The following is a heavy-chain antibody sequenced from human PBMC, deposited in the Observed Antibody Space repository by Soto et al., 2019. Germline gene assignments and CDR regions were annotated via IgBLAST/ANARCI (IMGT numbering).Heavy chain of an antibody. V-gene: IGHV1-69*13. CDR1: GGTFSSYA. CDR3: ARGPTSYYYDSSGYPFDY. J-gene: IGHJ4*02. Sequence: ASVKVSCKASGGTFSSYAISWVRQAPGQGLEWMGGIIPIFGTANYAQKFQGRVTITADESTSTAYMELSSLRSEDTAVYYCARGPTSYYYDSSGYPFDYWGQGTLVTAPQ. CDR2: IIPIFGTA. D-gene: IGHD3-22*01.